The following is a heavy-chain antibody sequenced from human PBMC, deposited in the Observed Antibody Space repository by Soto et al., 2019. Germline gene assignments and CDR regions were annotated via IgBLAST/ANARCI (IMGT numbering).Heavy chain of an antibody. V-gene: IGHV1-2*02. J-gene: IGHJ4*02. CDR3: GRGRSGQIVVFY. Sequence: SVKVSCTASGYTFTGHYIHWVRQAPEQGPEWMGEIGPESGATRYAQKFQGRVTMTRDMSITTVYMELNNLSPDDTAVYYCGRGRSGQIVVFYWGQGTPVTVSS. CDR1: GYTFTGHY. CDR2: IGPESGAT. D-gene: IGHD1-26*01.